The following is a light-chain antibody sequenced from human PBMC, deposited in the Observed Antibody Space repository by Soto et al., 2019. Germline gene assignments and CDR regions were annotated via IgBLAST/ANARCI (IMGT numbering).Light chain of an antibody. CDR3: QQYYSNRRT. V-gene: IGKV1-8*01. Sequence: AIRMTQSPSSFSASTGDRVTITCRASQGISSYLAWYQQKAGKAPKLLIYAASTLQSGVPSRFSGSGSGTDFTLTISCLQSEDFATYYCQQYYSNRRTFGQGTKVEIK. J-gene: IGKJ1*01. CDR1: QGISSY. CDR2: AAS.